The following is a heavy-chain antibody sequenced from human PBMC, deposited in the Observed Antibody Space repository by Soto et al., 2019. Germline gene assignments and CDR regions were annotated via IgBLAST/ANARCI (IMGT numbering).Heavy chain of an antibody. D-gene: IGHD6-13*01. CDR2: IDPSDSYT. Sequence: EVQLVQSGAEVKKPGESLRISCKGSGYSFTSYWISWVRQMPGKGLEWMGRIDPSDSYTNYSPPFQGHVTISADKSISTAYLQWSSLKASDTAMYYCARLQPAAGDNDLTFDYWGQGTLVTVSS. J-gene: IGHJ4*02. V-gene: IGHV5-10-1*01. CDR3: ARLQPAAGDNDLTFDY. CDR1: GYSFTSYW.